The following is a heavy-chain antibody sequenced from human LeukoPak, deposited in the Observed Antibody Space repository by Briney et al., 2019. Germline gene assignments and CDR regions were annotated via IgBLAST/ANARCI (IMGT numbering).Heavy chain of an antibody. CDR1: GFTFKDYA. J-gene: IGHJ4*02. D-gene: IGHD2-21*02. V-gene: IGHV3-30*01. CDR2: ISYEASNQ. Sequence: PGGSLRLSCAASGFTFKDYAMNWVRQAPGKGLEWVAVISYEASNQYYADSVRGRFTISRDNSKNTVYLQMNSLRDEDTALYYCARDYRVGCTSDDCYPIDYWGQGTLVTVSS. CDR3: ARDYRVGCTSDDCYPIDY.